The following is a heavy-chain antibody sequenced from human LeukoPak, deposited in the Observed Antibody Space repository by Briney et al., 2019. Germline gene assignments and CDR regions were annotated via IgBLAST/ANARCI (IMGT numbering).Heavy chain of an antibody. CDR3: AGQAPRYCSSTSCHFDY. Sequence: SETLSLTCTVSGGSISSYYWSWIRQPPGKGLEWIGYIYYSGSTNYNPSLKSRVTISVDTSKNQFSLKLSSVTAADTAVYYCAGQAPRYCSSTSCHFDYWGQGTLVTVSS. D-gene: IGHD2-2*01. J-gene: IGHJ4*02. CDR2: IYYSGST. CDR1: GGSISSYY. V-gene: IGHV4-59*01.